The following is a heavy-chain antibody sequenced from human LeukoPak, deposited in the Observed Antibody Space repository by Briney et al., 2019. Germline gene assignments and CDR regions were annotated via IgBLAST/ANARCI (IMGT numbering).Heavy chain of an antibody. CDR2: MNPNSGNT. V-gene: IGHV1-8*01. D-gene: IGHD3-16*01. CDR3: ARRGKGLGYYMDV. J-gene: IGHJ6*03. Sequence: ASVTVSCKASGYTFTSYDIKWVRQAPGQGLEWMGRMNPNSGNTGYAQKFQGRVTMTRNTSISTAYMELSSLTSEDTAVYYCARRGKGLGYYMDVWGKGTTVTISS. CDR1: GYTFTSYD.